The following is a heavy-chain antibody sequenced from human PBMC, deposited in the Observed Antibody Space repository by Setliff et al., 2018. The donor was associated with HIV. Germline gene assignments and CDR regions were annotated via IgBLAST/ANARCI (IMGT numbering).Heavy chain of an antibody. CDR1: GYSISSNFL. J-gene: IGHJ4*02. CDR3: ARGDPFTDFDS. V-gene: IGHV4-38-2*01. CDR2: IHHAGST. D-gene: IGHD3-16*01. Sequence: SETLSLTCAVSGYSISSNFLWGWVRQPPGQGLEWIGSIHHAGSTYYNPSLKSRVRISLDTSKNQFSLKLTSVTAADTAVYHCARGDPFTDFDSWGQGTLVTVSS.